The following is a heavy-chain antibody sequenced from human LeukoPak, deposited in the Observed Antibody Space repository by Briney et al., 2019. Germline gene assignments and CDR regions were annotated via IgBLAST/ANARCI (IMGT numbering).Heavy chain of an antibody. CDR1: GFSFSSNS. CDR3: ARDHCSSSSCYYFDY. V-gene: IGHV3-21*01. CDR2: IGSSSTYI. D-gene: IGHD2-2*01. Sequence: GRSLRLSCAASGFSFSSNSVNWVRQAPGKGLEWVSPIGSSSTYIYYADSVKGRFTISRDNAKNSLYLQMNSLRAEDTAVYYCARDHCSSSSCYYFDYWGQGTLVAVSS. J-gene: IGHJ4*02.